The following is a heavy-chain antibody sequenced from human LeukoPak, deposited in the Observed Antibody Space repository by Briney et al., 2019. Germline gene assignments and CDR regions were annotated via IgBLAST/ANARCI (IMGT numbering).Heavy chain of an antibody. V-gene: IGHV3-7*01. Sequence: GGSLRLSCAASGFTFSSYWMSWVRQAPGKGLEWVANIKQDGSEKYYVDSVKGRFTISRDNAKNSLYLQMNSLRAEDTAVYYCASLYTAMVLMSPNYFDYWGQGTLVTVSS. D-gene: IGHD5-18*01. CDR3: ASLYTAMVLMSPNYFDY. CDR1: GFTFSSYW. J-gene: IGHJ4*02. CDR2: IKQDGSEK.